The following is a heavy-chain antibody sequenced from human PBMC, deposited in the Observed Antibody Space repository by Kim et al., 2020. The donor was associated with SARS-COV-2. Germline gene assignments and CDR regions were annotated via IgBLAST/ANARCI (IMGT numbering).Heavy chain of an antibody. CDR2: ISYDGSNK. D-gene: IGHD3-10*01. V-gene: IGHV3-30-3*01. CDR3: ARATVVWFGEFFDY. Sequence: GGSLRLSCAASGFTFSSYAMHWVRQAPGKGLEWVAVISYDGSNKYYADSVKGRFTISRDNSKNTLYLQMNSLRAEDTAVYYCARATVVWFGEFFDYWGQGTLVTVSS. CDR1: GFTFSSYA. J-gene: IGHJ4*02.